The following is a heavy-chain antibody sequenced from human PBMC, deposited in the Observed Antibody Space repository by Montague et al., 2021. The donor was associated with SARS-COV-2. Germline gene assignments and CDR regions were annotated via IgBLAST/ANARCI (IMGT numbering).Heavy chain of an antibody. V-gene: IGHV4-39*01. CDR3: ARHSRFGPPLESFDY. CDR2: VYYSGGT. Sequence: SETLSLTCTVSGGSMTSGSFYWGWVRQSPGKGLEWIGSVYYSGGTYYNPSLRSRVTISADTSKNQFSLWLNSVTAADTAVYYCARHSRFGPPLESFDYWGHGTLITVSS. D-gene: IGHD3-3*01. CDR1: GGSMTSGSFY. J-gene: IGHJ4*01.